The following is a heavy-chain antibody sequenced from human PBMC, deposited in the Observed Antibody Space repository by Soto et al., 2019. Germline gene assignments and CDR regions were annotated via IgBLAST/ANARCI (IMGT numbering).Heavy chain of an antibody. CDR1: GFTFSSYA. D-gene: IGHD1-1*01. CDR3: AKILNDGGFYYGMDV. Sequence: PGGSLRLSCAASGFTFSSYAMHWVRQAPGKGLEYVSAISRNGGSTYYANSVKGRITISRDNSKNTLYLQMGSLRAEDMAVYYCAKILNDGGFYYGMDVWGQGTTVTVSS. J-gene: IGHJ6*02. V-gene: IGHV3-64*01. CDR2: ISRNGGST.